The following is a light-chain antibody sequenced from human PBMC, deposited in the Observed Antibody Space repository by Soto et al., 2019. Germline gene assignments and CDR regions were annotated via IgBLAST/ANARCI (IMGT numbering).Light chain of an antibody. CDR1: QSISNW. V-gene: IGKV1-5*01. CDR3: QHYNSYSEA. CDR2: DAS. Sequence: SQMTQSPSSLSAAVGDRVNVTCRASQSISNWLAWYQQKPGKAPELLIYDASSLESGVPSRFSGSGSGTEFTLTISSLQPDDFATYYCQHYNSYSEAFGQGTKVDI. J-gene: IGKJ1*01.